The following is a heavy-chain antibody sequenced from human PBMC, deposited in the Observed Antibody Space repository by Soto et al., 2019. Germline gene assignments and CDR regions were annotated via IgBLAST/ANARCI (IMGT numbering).Heavy chain of an antibody. CDR3: ARRGRDGYYYVMEV. CDR2: IFPGDSDI. Sequence: EVQLVQSGAEVKKPGESRKISCKASGYSFTSYWIGWVRQMPGKGLEWMGIIFPGDSDITYSPSFQGQVTISADKSTSTAYLEWTSLKASDTAMYYCARRGRDGYYYVMEVWGQGTTVTVSS. D-gene: IGHD3-16*01. J-gene: IGHJ6*02. CDR1: GYSFTSYW. V-gene: IGHV5-51*01.